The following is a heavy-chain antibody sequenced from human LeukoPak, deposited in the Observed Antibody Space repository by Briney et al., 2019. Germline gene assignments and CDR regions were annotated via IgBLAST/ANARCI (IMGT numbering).Heavy chain of an antibody. J-gene: IGHJ4*02. CDR3: ARGKIYSYGYVDY. CDR2: IYYSGST. V-gene: IGHV4-30-4*01. CDR1: GGSISSGDYY. D-gene: IGHD5-18*01. Sequence: SETLSLTCTVSGGSISSGDYYWSWIRQPPGKGLEWIGYIYYSGSTYYNPSLKSRVTISVDTSKNQFSLKLSSVTAADTAVYYCARGKIYSYGYVDYWGQGTPVTVSS.